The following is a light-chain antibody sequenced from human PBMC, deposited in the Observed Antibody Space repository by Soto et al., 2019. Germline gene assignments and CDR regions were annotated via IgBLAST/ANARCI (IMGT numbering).Light chain of an antibody. J-gene: IGKJ4*01. V-gene: IGKV3-11*01. Sequence: EIVLTQSPATLSLSPGDRATLSCRASQSVSSYLAWYQQKPGQAPRLLLYDASNRATGVPARFSGSGSGTDFTLTISSLEPEDFAVYYCQQRSNWLTFGGGTTVEIK. CDR3: QQRSNWLT. CDR1: QSVSSY. CDR2: DAS.